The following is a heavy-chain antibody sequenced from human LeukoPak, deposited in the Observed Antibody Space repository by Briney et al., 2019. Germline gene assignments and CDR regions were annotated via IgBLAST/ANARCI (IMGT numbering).Heavy chain of an antibody. CDR2: ISGSGGTT. J-gene: IGHJ1*01. Sequence: GGSLRLSCAASGFTFNNYAMTWVRQAPGKGLEWVSAISGSGGTTLYADSVKGRFTISRDNSKSTLYLQMNSLRAEDTAVYYCAKDQGIQLWLKYFHHWGQGTLVTVSS. CDR1: GFTFNNYA. V-gene: IGHV3-23*01. D-gene: IGHD5-18*01. CDR3: AKDQGIQLWLKYFHH.